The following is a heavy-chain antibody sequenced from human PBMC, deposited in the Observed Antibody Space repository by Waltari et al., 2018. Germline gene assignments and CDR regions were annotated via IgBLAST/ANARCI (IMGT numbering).Heavy chain of an antibody. CDR2: IKADGSDQ. D-gene: IGHD3-16*01. J-gene: IGHJ4*02. V-gene: IGHV3-7*03. Sequence: EVQLVESGGTLVQPGGSLRLSCAASGFTFRGYWMTWVRQAPGKGLEWVANIKADGSDQYYVDSVRGRFTSSRDNAENSLYLQMNSLIADDTAVYYCARGSAYYVRVWDYWGQGTLVTVSS. CDR1: GFTFRGYW. CDR3: ARGSAYYVRVWDY.